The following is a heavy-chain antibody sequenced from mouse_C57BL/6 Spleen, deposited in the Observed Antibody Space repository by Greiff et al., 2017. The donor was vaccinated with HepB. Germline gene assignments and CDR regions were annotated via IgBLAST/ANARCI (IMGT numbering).Heavy chain of an antibody. CDR2: IDPSDSFT. CDR3: ARDDGYSIYAMDY. J-gene: IGHJ4*01. Sequence: VQLQQPGAELVKPGASVKLSCKASGYTFTSYWMQWVKQRPGQGLEWIGEIDPSDSFTNYNQKFKGKATLTVDTSSSTAYMQLSSLTSEDSAVYYCARDDGYSIYAMDYWGQGTSVTVSS. D-gene: IGHD2-3*01. CDR1: GYTFTSYW. V-gene: IGHV1-50*01.